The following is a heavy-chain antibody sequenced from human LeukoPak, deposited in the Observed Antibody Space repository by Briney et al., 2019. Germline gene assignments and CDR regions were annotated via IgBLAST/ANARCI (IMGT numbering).Heavy chain of an antibody. J-gene: IGHJ1*01. CDR1: GYTFTCYY. CDR2: INPNSGAT. Sequence: GASVKVSCKTSGYTFTCYYMHWVRQAPGQGLEWMGRINPNSGATYYAQKFQGRVTVTWDTSISTAYMELSSLRSDDTAVYYCAQSITMSSGSPFQHWGQGTLVTVSS. V-gene: IGHV1-2*06. CDR3: AQSITMSSGSPFQH. D-gene: IGHD3-22*01.